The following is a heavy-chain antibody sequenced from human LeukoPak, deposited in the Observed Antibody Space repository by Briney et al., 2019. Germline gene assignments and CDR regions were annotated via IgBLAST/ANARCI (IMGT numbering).Heavy chain of an antibody. D-gene: IGHD4-17*01. CDR3: ARRGRYGDVDY. J-gene: IGHJ4*02. V-gene: IGHV4-59*08. Sequence: PSETLSLTCTVSGGSISSYYWSWIRQPPGKGLEWIGYIYYSGSTNYNPSLKSRVTISVDTSKNQFSLKLSPVTAADTAVYYCARRGRYGDVDYWGQGTLVTVSS. CDR2: IYYSGST. CDR1: GGSISSYY.